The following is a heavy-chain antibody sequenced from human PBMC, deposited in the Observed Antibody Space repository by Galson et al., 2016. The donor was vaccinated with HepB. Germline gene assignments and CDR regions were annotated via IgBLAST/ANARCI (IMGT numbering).Heavy chain of an antibody. CDR3: ARALRLGELSLLYYFDY. Sequence: TLSLTCSVSGGSISSGGYYWSWIRQHPGKGLEWIGYIYYSGSTYYNPSLKSRVTISVDTSKNQFSLKLSSVTAADTAVYYCARALRLGELSLLYYFDYWGQGTLVTVSS. J-gene: IGHJ4*02. CDR1: GGSISSGGYY. V-gene: IGHV4-31*03. CDR2: IYYSGST. D-gene: IGHD3-16*02.